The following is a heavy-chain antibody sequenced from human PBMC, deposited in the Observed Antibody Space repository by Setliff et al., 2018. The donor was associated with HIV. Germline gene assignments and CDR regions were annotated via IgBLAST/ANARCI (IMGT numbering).Heavy chain of an antibody. CDR3: ASHSLENSSGSY. J-gene: IGHJ4*02. CDR1: GGSINNDIYF. CDR2: IYYSGST. V-gene: IGHV4-31*03. D-gene: IGHD6-19*01. Sequence: SETLSLTCSVSGGSINNDIYFWSWIRQHPGKGLEWIGYIYYSGSTYYNPSLKSRVTISVDTSKNQFSLKLSSVTAADTAVYYCASHSLENSSGSYWGQGALVTVSS.